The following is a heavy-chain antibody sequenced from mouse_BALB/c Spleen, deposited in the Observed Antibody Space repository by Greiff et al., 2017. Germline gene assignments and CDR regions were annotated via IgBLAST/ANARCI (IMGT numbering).Heavy chain of an antibody. CDR1: GYAFSSSW. CDR3: ARKDGNWYFDV. D-gene: IGHD2-1*01. CDR2: IYPGDGDT. V-gene: IGHV1-82*01. J-gene: IGHJ1*01. Sequence: VQLQQSGPELVKPGASVKISCKASGYAFSSSWMNWVKQRPGQGLEWIGRIYPGDGDTNYNGKFKGKATLTADKSSSTAYMQLSSLTSVDSAVYFCARKDGNWYFDVWGAGTTVTVSS.